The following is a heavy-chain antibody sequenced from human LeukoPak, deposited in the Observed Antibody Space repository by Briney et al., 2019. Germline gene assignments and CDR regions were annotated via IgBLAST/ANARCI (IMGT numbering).Heavy chain of an antibody. CDR3: ARDPYYYGSGSYGDY. CDR1: EFTFSSYW. Sequence: GGSLRLSCAASEFTFSSYWIHWVRQAPGKGLVWVSRINSDGSSTSYADSVKGRFTISRDNAKNTLYLQMNSLRAEDTAVYYCARDPYYYGSGSYGDYWGQGTLVTVSS. J-gene: IGHJ4*02. D-gene: IGHD3-10*01. V-gene: IGHV3-74*01. CDR2: INSDGSST.